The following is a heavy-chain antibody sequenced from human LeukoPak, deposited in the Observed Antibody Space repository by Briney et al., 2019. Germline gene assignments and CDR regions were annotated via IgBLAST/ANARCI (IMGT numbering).Heavy chain of an antibody. CDR2: ISASGSYI. CDR1: GFTFDTYR. J-gene: IGHJ4*02. Sequence: ASLRLSCAASGFTFDTYRMNWVRQAPGKGLEWVSSISASGSYIYYADSLKGRFTISRDNTKNSLFLQMNSLRAEDTAVYYCARDSPGTTASDYWGQGTLVTVSS. D-gene: IGHD1-1*01. V-gene: IGHV3-21*01. CDR3: ARDSPGTTASDY.